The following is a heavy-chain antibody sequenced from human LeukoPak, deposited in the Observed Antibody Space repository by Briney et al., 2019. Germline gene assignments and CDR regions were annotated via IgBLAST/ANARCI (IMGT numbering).Heavy chain of an antibody. V-gene: IGHV4-59*01. CDR3: ARDPSGSFFNWFDP. Sequence: PSETLSLTCTVSGGSISNYYCSWIRQPPGKGLEWIGYIYHSGGTNYNPSLKSRLTISVDTSKNQFSLKLRSVTAADTAVYYCARDPSGSFFNWFDPWGQGTLVTVSS. D-gene: IGHD1-26*01. CDR2: IYHSGGT. J-gene: IGHJ5*02. CDR1: GGSISNYY.